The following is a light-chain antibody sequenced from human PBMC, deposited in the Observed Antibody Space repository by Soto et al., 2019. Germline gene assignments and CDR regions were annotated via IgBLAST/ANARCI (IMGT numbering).Light chain of an antibody. J-gene: IGKJ1*01. CDR1: QSVSSN. Sequence: EILMTQSPVTLSVSPGERATLSCRASQSVSSNLAWYQQKPGQAPSLLIYGAFTRATGIPARFSGTGSGTEFTLTISRLEPEDFAVYYCQQYGSSPWTFGQGTK. CDR3: QQYGSSPWT. CDR2: GAF. V-gene: IGKV3-15*01.